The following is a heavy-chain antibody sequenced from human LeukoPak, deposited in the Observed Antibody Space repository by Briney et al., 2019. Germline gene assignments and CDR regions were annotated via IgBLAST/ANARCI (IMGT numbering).Heavy chain of an antibody. J-gene: IGHJ4*02. CDR1: GFTFSSYW. V-gene: IGHV3-74*01. CDR3: ASPTIAAAGTIIDY. D-gene: IGHD6-13*01. CDR2: INSDGSST. Sequence: PGGSLRLSCAASGFTFSSYWMHWVRHAPGKGLVWVSRINSDGSSTSYADSVKGRFTISRDNAKNTLYLQMNSLRAEDTAVYYCASPTIAAAGTIIDYWGQGTLVTVSS.